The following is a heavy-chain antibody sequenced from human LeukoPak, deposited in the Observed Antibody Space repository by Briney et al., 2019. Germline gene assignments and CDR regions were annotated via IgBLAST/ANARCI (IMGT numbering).Heavy chain of an antibody. CDR1: GFTFSDYW. Sequence: SGGSLRLSCAASGFTFSDYWMHWVRQAPGKGLVWVSRIDTEGSSATYADSVKGRFTISRDNAKNTVYLQMNSLRVEDTGVYSCASALTTVTPHFHYWGQGTLVTVSS. J-gene: IGHJ4*02. V-gene: IGHV3-74*01. D-gene: IGHD4-17*01. CDR3: ASALTTVTPHFHY. CDR2: IDTEGSSA.